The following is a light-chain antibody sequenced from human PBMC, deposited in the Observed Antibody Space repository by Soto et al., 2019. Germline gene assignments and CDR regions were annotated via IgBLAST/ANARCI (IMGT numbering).Light chain of an antibody. CDR3: QQYNGWPIT. CDR1: QSISSNY. Sequence: EIVLTQSPGTLSLSPGERATLSCWASQSISSNYLAWYQQKTGQPPRLLISGSSIRATGIPKRLSGSASGTNLTLTISSMQSEDFAVYYCQQYNGWPITFGQGTRLEI. J-gene: IGKJ5*01. V-gene: IGKV3-20*01. CDR2: GSS.